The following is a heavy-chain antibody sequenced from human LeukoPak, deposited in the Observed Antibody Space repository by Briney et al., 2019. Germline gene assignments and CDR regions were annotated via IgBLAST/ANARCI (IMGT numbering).Heavy chain of an antibody. CDR2: INPSGGST. J-gene: IGHJ6*02. D-gene: IGHD3-3*01. CDR3: ASKVEFVPDLEWYYYYYYGMDV. CDR1: GYTFTSYY. Sequence: ASVKVSCKASGYTFTSYYMHWVRQAPGQGLEWMGIINPSGGSTSYAQKFQGRVTMTRDTSTSTVYMELSSLRSEDTAVYYCASKVEFVPDLEWYYYYYYGMDVWGQGTTVTVSS. V-gene: IGHV1-46*01.